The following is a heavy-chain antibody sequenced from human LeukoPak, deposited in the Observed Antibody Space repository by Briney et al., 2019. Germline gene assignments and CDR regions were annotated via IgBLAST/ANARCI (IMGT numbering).Heavy chain of an antibody. CDR2: YYYSGSA. CDR1: GDSISSYY. J-gene: IGHJ4*02. V-gene: IGHV4-59*08. D-gene: IGHD1-26*01. CDR3: ARHSRSYYDFDY. Sequence: SETLSLTCTVSGDSISSYYWSWIRQHPGEGLEWIGYYYYSGSANYNTSLKSRVTISLDTSKNHFSLKLSSVTAADTAVYYCARHSRSYYDFDYWGQGTLVTVSS.